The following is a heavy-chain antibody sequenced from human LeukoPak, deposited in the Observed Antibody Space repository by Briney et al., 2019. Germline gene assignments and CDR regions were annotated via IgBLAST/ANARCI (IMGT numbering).Heavy chain of an antibody. V-gene: IGHV4-34*01. J-gene: IGHJ4*02. CDR2: INHSGST. Sequence: SETLSLTCAVYGGSVSGYYWSWIRQPPGKGLEWIGEINHSGSTNYNPSLKSRVTISVDTSKNQFSLKLSSVTAADAAVYYCARARNYDFWSGYLYYFDYWGQGTLVTVSS. CDR3: ARARNYDFWSGYLYYFDY. CDR1: GGSVSGYY. D-gene: IGHD3-3*01.